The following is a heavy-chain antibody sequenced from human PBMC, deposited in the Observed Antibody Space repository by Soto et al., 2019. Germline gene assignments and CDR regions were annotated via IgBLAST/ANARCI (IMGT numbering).Heavy chain of an antibody. J-gene: IGHJ6*02. Sequence: QITLKESGPTLVKPTQTLTLTCTFSAFSLSTGGVGVGWIRQPPGKALEWLALIYWDDDKRYSPSLRSRLTTTNDTSNNQVVLTMTNMDPVDTATYYCIQSRCCGGCLQSYASYYYYGMDVWGQGTTVTVSS. V-gene: IGHV2-5*02. CDR3: IQSRCCGGCLQSYASYYYYGMDV. CDR1: AFSLSTGGVG. D-gene: IGHD2-2*01. CDR2: IYWDDDK.